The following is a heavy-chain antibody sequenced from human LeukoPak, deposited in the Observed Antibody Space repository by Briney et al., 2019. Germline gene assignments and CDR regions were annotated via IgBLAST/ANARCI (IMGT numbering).Heavy chain of an antibody. CDR3: ARHGIVGATLFDS. CDR2: INDSGST. CDR1: GGSISGYY. V-gene: IGHV4-59*01. Sequence: PSETLSLTCTVSGGSISGYYWSWIRQPPGKGLEWIGYINDSGSTNYNPSLKSQFTISVDTSKNQLSLKVSSVTAADTAVYYCARHGIVGATLFDSWGQGTPVTVSS. D-gene: IGHD1-26*01. J-gene: IGHJ4*02.